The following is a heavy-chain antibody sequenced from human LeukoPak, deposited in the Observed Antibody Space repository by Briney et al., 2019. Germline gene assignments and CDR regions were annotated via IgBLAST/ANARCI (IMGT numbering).Heavy chain of an antibody. CDR2: ISSSGDNI. Sequence: PGGSLRLSCAASGFTFRSYRMNWVRQAPGKGLEWVASISSSGDNIYYADSMKGRFTISRDNAKNSLYLKMNSLRAEDTAVYYCARDMTVAGPHFDYWGQGTLVTVSS. CDR3: ARDMTVAGPHFDY. CDR1: GFTFRSYR. V-gene: IGHV3-21*06. J-gene: IGHJ4*02. D-gene: IGHD6-19*01.